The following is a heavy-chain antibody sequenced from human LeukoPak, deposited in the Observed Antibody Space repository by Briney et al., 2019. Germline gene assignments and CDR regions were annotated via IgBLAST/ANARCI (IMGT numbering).Heavy chain of an antibody. CDR1: GYTFTSYG. V-gene: IGHV1-18*01. D-gene: IGHD6-13*01. CDR2: ISAYNGNT. Sequence: ASVKVSCKASGYTFTSYGISWVRQAPGQGLEWMGWISAYNGNTNYAQKLQGRVTMTTDTSTSTAYMELRSLRSDDTAVYYCARDRFYSSSWYYYYGMDVWGQGTTVTVSS. J-gene: IGHJ6*02. CDR3: ARDRFYSSSWYYYYGMDV.